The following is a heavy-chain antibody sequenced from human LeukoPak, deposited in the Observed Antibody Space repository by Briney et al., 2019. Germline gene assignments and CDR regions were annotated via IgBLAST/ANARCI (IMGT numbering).Heavy chain of an antibody. J-gene: IGHJ4*02. CDR2: IYYNGGT. Sequence: SETLSLTCSVSGDSVSSGSHYWSWLRQPPGKGLEWIGYIYYNGGTEYSPSLKSRVNISLDTSKNQFSLKLSSVTAADTAVYYCASLGDYYFDYWGQGTLVTVSS. V-gene: IGHV4-61*01. D-gene: IGHD2-21*01. CDR1: GDSVSSGSHY. CDR3: ASLGDYYFDY.